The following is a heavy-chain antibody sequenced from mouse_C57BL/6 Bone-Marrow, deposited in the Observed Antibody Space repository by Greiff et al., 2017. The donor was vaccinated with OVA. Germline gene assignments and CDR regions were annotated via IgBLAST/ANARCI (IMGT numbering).Heavy chain of an antibody. CDR1: GYTFTSYW. J-gene: IGHJ4*01. D-gene: IGHD2-1*01. Sequence: EVKLQESGTVLARPGASVKMSCKTSGYTFTSYWMHWVKQRPGQGLEWIGAIYPGNSDTSYNQKFKGKAKLTAVTSDSTAYMELSSLTTADSAVYYLTRGKISYGNYANAMDYGGQGTSVTVSS. CDR3: TRGKISYGNYANAMDY. CDR2: IYPGNSDT. V-gene: IGHV1-5*01.